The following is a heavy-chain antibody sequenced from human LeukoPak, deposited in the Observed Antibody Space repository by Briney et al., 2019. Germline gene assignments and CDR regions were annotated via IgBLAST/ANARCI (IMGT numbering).Heavy chain of an antibody. Sequence: SETLSLTCTVSGGSISSSSYYWGWIRQPPGKGLEWIGSIYYSGSTYYNPSLKSRVTISVDTSKNQFSLKLSSVTAADTAVYYCARVMSLVVPAAMPLYYYYYMDVWGKGTTVTISS. J-gene: IGHJ6*03. D-gene: IGHD2-2*01. CDR1: GGSISSSSYY. V-gene: IGHV4-39*01. CDR2: IYYSGST. CDR3: ARVMSLVVPAAMPLYYYYYMDV.